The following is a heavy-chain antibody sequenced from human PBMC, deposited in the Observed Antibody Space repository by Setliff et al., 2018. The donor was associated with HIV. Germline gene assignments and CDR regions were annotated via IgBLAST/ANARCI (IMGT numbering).Heavy chain of an antibody. D-gene: IGHD3-22*01. V-gene: IGHV3-48*02. Sequence: GGSLRLSCAASGFSFSSYSMNWVRQAPGKGLEWIAYINTATVTTTVYYADSVKGRLTVSRDNAKNSLFLDMNSLRDDDSAVYYCARKKRITMMGGTYYYYMDVWGKGTTVTVSS. CDR2: INTATVTTT. J-gene: IGHJ6*03. CDR3: ARKKRITMMGGTYYYYMDV. CDR1: GFSFSSYS.